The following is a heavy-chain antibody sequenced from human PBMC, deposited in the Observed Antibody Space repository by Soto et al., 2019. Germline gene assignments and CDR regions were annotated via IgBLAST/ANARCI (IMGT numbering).Heavy chain of an antibody. V-gene: IGHV3-48*02. D-gene: IGHD6-19*01. J-gene: IGHJ4*02. CDR3: ARVSWDKYSSGWYPDFHY. CDR2: ISSSSSTI. Sequence: EVQLVESGGGLVQPGGSLRLSCAASGFTFSSYSMNWVRQAPGKGLEWFSYISSSSSTIYYADAVKCRCTISRDNAKNSLYLQRNSLRDEDTAVYYCARVSWDKYSSGWYPDFHYWGQGTLVTVSS. CDR1: GFTFSSYS.